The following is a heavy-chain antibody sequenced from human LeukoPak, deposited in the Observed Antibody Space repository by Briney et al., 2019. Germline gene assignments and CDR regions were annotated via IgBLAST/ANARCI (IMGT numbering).Heavy chain of an antibody. CDR3: GRHEEEDGYNAKTFDY. D-gene: IGHD5-24*01. V-gene: IGHV4-39*01. CDR1: GGSISSSANF. J-gene: IGHJ4*02. CDR2: TYYSRNT. Sequence: SETLSLTCTVSGGSISSSANFWGWVRQPPGRGVEWFESTYYSRNTYSNPSLKSRLTISVDTSKNQFSLKLTSVTGADRAVYYCGRHEEEDGYNAKTFDYWGQGTLVSVSS.